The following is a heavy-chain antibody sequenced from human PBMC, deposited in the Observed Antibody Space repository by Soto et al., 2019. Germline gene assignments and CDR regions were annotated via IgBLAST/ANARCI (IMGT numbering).Heavy chain of an antibody. Sequence: QVQLVGSGGGVVQPGGSLTLSCAASGFTFSSHGMHWVRLAPGRGLEWVAVFSYDGINKHYGDSVKGRFTISRDNSKNTVSLQMNSLRVEDTAVYYCAREQGYGWYRVADYWGQGTLVTVSS. CDR1: GFTFSSHG. D-gene: IGHD6-19*01. J-gene: IGHJ4*02. CDR3: AREQGYGWYRVADY. V-gene: IGHV3-30*03. CDR2: FSYDGINK.